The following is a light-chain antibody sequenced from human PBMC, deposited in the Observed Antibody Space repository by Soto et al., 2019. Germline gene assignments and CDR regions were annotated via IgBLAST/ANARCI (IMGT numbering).Light chain of an antibody. CDR2: GNS. CDR3: QSYDSSLSGYVV. J-gene: IGLJ2*01. Sequence: QLVLTQPPSVSWAPGQRVTISCTGSSSNIGAGYDVHWYQQLPGTAPKLLIYGNSNRPSGVPDRFSGSKSGTSASLAITGLQAEDEADYYCQSYDSSLSGYVVFGGGTKVTVL. V-gene: IGLV1-40*01. CDR1: SSNIGAGYD.